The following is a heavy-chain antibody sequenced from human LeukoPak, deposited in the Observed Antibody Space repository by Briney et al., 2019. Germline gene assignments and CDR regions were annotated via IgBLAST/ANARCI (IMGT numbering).Heavy chain of an antibody. CDR2: ISYDGSNK. D-gene: IGHD6-19*01. J-gene: IGHJ6*02. CDR3: ARTTDLSSGWYGAYYYYGMDV. Sequence: GGSLRLSCAASGFTFSSYAMHWVRQAPGKGLEWVAVISYDGSNKYYADSVKGRFTISRDNSKNTLYLQMNSLRAEDTAVYYCARTTDLSSGWYGAYYYYGMDVWGQGTTVTVSS. CDR1: GFTFSSYA. V-gene: IGHV3-30-3*01.